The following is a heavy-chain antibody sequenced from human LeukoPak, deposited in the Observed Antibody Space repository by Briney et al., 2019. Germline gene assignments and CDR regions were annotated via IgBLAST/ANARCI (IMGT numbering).Heavy chain of an antibody. CDR2: IYYSGST. J-gene: IGHJ5*02. V-gene: IGHV4-59*12. D-gene: IGHD3-10*01. Sequence: PSETLSLTCTVSGGSISSYYWSWIRQPPGKGLEWIGYIYYSGSTTYNPSLKSRVTMSVDTSKNQFSLKLSSVTAADTAIYFCAKNYYASGTNWFDPWGQGTLVTVSS. CDR3: AKNYYASGTNWFDP. CDR1: GGSISSYY.